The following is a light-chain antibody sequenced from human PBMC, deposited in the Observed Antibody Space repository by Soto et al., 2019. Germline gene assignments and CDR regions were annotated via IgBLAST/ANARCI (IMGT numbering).Light chain of an antibody. CDR3: SSYTSSGYV. CDR1: SSDVGGYNY. V-gene: IGLV2-14*01. J-gene: IGLJ1*01. CDR2: EVS. Sequence: QSVLTQPASVSGSPGQSITISCTGTSSDVGGYNYVSWYQQHPGKAPKLMIYEVSNRPSGVSNRFSGSKSGNTASLTISGLQAEDEADYYGSSYTSSGYVFGTGTKVTV.